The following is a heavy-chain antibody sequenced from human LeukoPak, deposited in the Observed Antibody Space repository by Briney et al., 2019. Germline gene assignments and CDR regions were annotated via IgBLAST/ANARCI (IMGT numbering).Heavy chain of an antibody. CDR3: ARALDCRSTSCYAGGFDY. V-gene: IGHV3-66*01. Sequence: GGSLRLSCAASGFTVSSNYMSWVRQAPGKGLEWVSVIYSGCSTYYADSVKGRFTISRENSKNTLYLQMNSLRAEDTAVYYCARALDCRSTSCYAGGFDYWGQGTLVTVSS. CDR1: GFTVSSNY. J-gene: IGHJ4*02. CDR2: IYSGCST. D-gene: IGHD2-2*01.